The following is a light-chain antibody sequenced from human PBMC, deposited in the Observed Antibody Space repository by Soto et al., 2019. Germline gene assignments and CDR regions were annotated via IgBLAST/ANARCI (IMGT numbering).Light chain of an antibody. CDR2: AAS. J-gene: IGKJ2*01. CDR1: QGIRND. Sequence: ALQMTQSPSSLSASVGDSVTITCRASQGIRNDLGWYQQKPGKAPKLLIYAASTLQSGVPSRFSGGGSGTDFTLTISSLQPEDFATYYCLQDYSYPLTFGQGTKLEIK. CDR3: LQDYSYPLT. V-gene: IGKV1-6*01.